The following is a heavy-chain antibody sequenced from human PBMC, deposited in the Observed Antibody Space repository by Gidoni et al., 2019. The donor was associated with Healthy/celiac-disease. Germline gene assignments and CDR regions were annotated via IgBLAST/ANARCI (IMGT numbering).Heavy chain of an antibody. CDR3: AKFGYGDYGYFNPFYY. V-gene: IGHV3-23*01. CDR1: GFTFSSHA. Sequence: EGQLLESGGGWVQPGGSRRLSWAASGFTFSSHAMRWGRQAPGTWLAWVSAISGSRGSTYYADSVKGRFTISRDNSKNTLYLQMNSLRAEDTAVYYCAKFGYGDYGYFNPFYYWGQGTLVTVSS. D-gene: IGHD4-17*01. J-gene: IGHJ4*02. CDR2: ISGSRGST.